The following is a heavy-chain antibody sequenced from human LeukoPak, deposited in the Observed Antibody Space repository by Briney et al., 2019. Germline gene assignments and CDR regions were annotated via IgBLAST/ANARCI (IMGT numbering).Heavy chain of an antibody. V-gene: IGHV3-23*01. CDR2: ISGSGGST. CDR3: AKLPYCDSSGYYYVGIDY. CDR1: GFTFSSYA. J-gene: IGHJ4*02. D-gene: IGHD3-22*01. Sequence: GGSLRLSCAASGFTFSSYAMSWVRQAPGKGLEWVSAISGSGGSTYYADSVKGRFTISRDNSKNTLYPQMNSLRAEDTAVYYCAKLPYCDSSGYYYVGIDYWGQGTLVAVSS.